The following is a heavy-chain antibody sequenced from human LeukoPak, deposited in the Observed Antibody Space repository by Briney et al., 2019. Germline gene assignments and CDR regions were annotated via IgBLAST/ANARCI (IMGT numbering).Heavy chain of an antibody. CDR1: GGSIRGYY. CDR3: ARNTSGWSDASYFDL. Sequence: SETLSLTCSVSGGSIRGYYWSWIRQPAGKGLEWIGYVHYSGSTNYNPSLESRVTISVDTSKNQFSLKLSSVTAADTAVYYCARNTSGWSDASYFDLWGRGTLVTVSS. CDR2: VHYSGST. D-gene: IGHD6-19*01. V-gene: IGHV4-59*01. J-gene: IGHJ2*01.